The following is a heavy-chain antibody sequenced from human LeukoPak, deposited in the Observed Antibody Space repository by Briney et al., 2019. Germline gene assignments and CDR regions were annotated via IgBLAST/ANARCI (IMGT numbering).Heavy chain of an antibody. CDR3: ARAGYCSSTSCYPYYFDY. V-gene: IGHV4-39*07. CDR1: GGSISSSSYY. J-gene: IGHJ4*02. Sequence: SETLSLTCTVSGGSISSSSYYWGWIRQPPGKGLEWIGSIYYSGSTYYNPSLKSRVTISVDTSKNQFSLKLSSVTAADTAVYYCARAGYCSSTSCYPYYFDYWGQGTLVTVSS. D-gene: IGHD2-2*01. CDR2: IYYSGST.